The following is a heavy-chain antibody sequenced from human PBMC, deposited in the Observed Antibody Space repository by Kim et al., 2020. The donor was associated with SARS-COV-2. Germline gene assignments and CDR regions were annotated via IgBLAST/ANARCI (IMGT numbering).Heavy chain of an antibody. CDR3: ARARGPNSSGWYRSYYFDY. Sequence: SETLSLTCTVSGGSISSSSYYWGWIRQPPGKGLEWIGSIYYSGSTYYNPSLKSRVTISVDTSKNQFSLKLSSVTAADTAVYYCARARGPNSSGWYRSYYFDYWGQGTLVTVSS. CDR1: GGSISSSSYY. CDR2: IYYSGST. D-gene: IGHD6-19*01. V-gene: IGHV4-39*07. J-gene: IGHJ4*02.